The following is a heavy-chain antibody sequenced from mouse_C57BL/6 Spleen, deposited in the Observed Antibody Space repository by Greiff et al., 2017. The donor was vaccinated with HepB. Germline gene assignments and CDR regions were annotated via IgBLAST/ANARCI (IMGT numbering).Heavy chain of an antibody. CDR3: TTGYYGRAWFAY. J-gene: IGHJ3*01. Sequence: EVQLQQSGAELVRPGASVKLSCTASGFNIKDDYMHWVKQRPEQGLEWIGWIDPENGDTEYASKFQGKATITADTSSNTAYLQPSSLTSEDTAVYYCTTGYYGRAWFAYWGQGTLVTVSA. CDR2: IDPENGDT. D-gene: IGHD1-1*01. V-gene: IGHV14-4*01. CDR1: GFNIKDDY.